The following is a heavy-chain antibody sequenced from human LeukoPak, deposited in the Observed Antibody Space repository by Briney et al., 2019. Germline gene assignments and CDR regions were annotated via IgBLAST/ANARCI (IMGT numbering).Heavy chain of an antibody. D-gene: IGHD2-2*01. CDR1: GGSFSGYY. CDR2: INHSGST. CDR3: ARGGVVVPAANFDY. Sequence: PSETLALTCAVYGGSFSGYYWSWIRQPPGKGLQWIGEINHSGSTNFNPSLKSRVTISVDTSKNQFSLKLSSVTAADTAVYYCARGGVVVPAANFDYWGQGTLVTVSS. J-gene: IGHJ4*02. V-gene: IGHV4-34*01.